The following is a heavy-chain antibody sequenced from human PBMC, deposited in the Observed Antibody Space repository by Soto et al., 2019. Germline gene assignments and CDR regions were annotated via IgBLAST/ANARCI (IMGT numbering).Heavy chain of an antibody. CDR2: IWYDGSNK. CDR3: ARDLRSGVYDSSGYPDFDY. D-gene: IGHD3-22*01. J-gene: IGHJ4*02. V-gene: IGHV3-33*01. CDR1: GFPFISYG. Sequence: GGSLRLSSTASGFPFISYGMHWVRQATGKGLEWVAVIWYDGSNKYYADSVKGRFTISRDNSKNTLYLQMNSLRAEDTAVYYCARDLRSGVYDSSGYPDFDYWGQGTLVTVSS.